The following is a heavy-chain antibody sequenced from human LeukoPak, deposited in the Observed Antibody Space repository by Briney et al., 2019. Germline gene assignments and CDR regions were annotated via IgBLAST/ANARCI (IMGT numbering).Heavy chain of an antibody. V-gene: IGHV4-39*07. CDR1: GGSIKRSNYF. D-gene: IGHD6-13*01. CDR2: IYCGGST. Sequence: SETLSLTCTVSGGSIKRSNYFWGWIRQPPGKGLEWIGSIYCGGSTYYNPSLKSRVTMSVDTSKNQFSLKLSSVTAADTAVYYCARDRQQLVRGDHFDYWGQGTLVTVSS. CDR3: ARDRQQLVRGDHFDY. J-gene: IGHJ4*02.